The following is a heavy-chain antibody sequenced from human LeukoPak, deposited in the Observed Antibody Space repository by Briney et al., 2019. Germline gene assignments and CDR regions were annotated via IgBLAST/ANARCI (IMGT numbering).Heavy chain of an antibody. D-gene: IGHD6-19*01. CDR3: ARRRRAVAGNYYYYYMDV. CDR2: IYPGDSDT. V-gene: IGHV5-51*01. Sequence: GESLKTSCKGSGYSFTSYWIGWVRQMPGKGLEWMGIIYPGDSDTRYSPSFQGQVTISADKSISTAYLQWSSLKASDTAMYYCARRRRAVAGNYYYYYMDVWGKGTTVTVSS. CDR1: GYSFTSYW. J-gene: IGHJ6*03.